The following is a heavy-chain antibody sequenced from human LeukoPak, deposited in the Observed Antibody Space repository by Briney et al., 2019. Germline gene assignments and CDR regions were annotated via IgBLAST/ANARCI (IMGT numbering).Heavy chain of an antibody. CDR3: ARARDNYDNSGFSALDL. D-gene: IGHD3-22*01. CDR2: IYSGGST. V-gene: IGHV3-66*01. Sequence: GGSLRLSCAASGFTVSSNYMSWVRQAPGKGLEWVSVIYSGGSTYYADSVKGRFTISRDNFKNTLYLQMDSLRAEDTAIYYCARARDNYDNSGFSALDLWGQGTLVSVSS. J-gene: IGHJ5*02. CDR1: GFTVSSNY.